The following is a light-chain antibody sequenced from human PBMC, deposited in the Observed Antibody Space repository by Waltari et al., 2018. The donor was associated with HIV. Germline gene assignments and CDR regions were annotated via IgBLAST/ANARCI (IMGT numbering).Light chain of an antibody. V-gene: IGLV2-14*01. J-gene: IGLJ1*01. Sequence: QSALTQPASASGSPGQSITISCTGTSSDVGGYKYVSWYQQHPGKAPQLMIYEVSTRPSGVSNRFSGSKSGNTASLTISGLQAEDEADYYCSSYTSSSTRVFGTGTKVTVL. CDR3: SSYTSSSTRV. CDR1: SSDVGGYKY. CDR2: EVS.